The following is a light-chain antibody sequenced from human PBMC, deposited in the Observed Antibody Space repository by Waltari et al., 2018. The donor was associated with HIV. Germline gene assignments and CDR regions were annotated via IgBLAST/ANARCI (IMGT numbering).Light chain of an antibody. CDR2: EVT. Sequence: QSALTQPAPVSGSPGQSITISCTGTSSNVGSDDLVPWYQQHPGEAPKLIIYEVTKRPSGVSNRFSGSKSGNTASLTISGLQAEDEADYYCCSCPRSGIRYVFGTGTKVTVL. CDR3: CSCPRSGIRYV. V-gene: IGLV2-23*02. CDR1: SSNVGSDDL. J-gene: IGLJ1*01.